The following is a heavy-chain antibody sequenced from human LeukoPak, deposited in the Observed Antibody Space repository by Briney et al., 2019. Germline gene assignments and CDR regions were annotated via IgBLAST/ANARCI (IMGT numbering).Heavy chain of an antibody. CDR3: ARDWAVTFGGTSYFDY. Sequence: ASVKVSCKVSGYTPTELSMHWVRQAPGKGLEWMGGFDPEDGETIYAQKFQGRVTMTEDTSTTTAYMELRSLRSDDTAVYYCARDWAVTFGGTSYFDYWGQGTLVTVSS. V-gene: IGHV1-24*01. J-gene: IGHJ4*02. CDR1: GYTPTELS. CDR2: FDPEDGET. D-gene: IGHD3-16*01.